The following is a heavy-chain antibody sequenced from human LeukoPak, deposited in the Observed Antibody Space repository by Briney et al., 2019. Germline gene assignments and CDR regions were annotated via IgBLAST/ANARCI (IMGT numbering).Heavy chain of an antibody. J-gene: IGHJ4*02. V-gene: IGHV3-20*04. CDR2: INWNGGST. CDR3: ARGQGNYDILTGYNYYFDY. Sequence: GGSLRLSCAASGFTFDDYGMSWIRQAPGKGLEWVSGINWNGGSTGYADSVKGRFTISRDNAKNSLYLQMNSLRAEDTAVYYCARGQGNYDILTGYNYYFDYWGQGTLVTVSS. CDR1: GFTFDDYG. D-gene: IGHD3-9*01.